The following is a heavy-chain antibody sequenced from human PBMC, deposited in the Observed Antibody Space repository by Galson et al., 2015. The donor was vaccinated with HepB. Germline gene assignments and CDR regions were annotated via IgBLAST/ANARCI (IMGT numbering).Heavy chain of an antibody. J-gene: IGHJ4*02. Sequence: SLRLSCAASGFTFSSYAMHWVRQAPGKGLEWVAVISYDGSNKYYADSVKGRFTISRDNSKNTLYLQMNSLRAEDTAVYYCARGRGTMIVVVLYYFDYWGQGTLVTVSS. V-gene: IGHV3-30-3*01. CDR3: ARGRGTMIVVVLYYFDY. CDR2: ISYDGSNK. CDR1: GFTFSSYA. D-gene: IGHD3-22*01.